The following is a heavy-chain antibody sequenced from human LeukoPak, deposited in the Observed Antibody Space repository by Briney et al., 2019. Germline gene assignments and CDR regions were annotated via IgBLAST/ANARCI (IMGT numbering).Heavy chain of an antibody. D-gene: IGHD4-17*01. V-gene: IGHV3-23*01. CDR2: ISGSGGST. Sequence: PGGSLRLSCADSGFTFSSYAMSWVRQAPGKGLEWVSGISGSGGSTYYADSVKGRFTISRDNSKNTLYLQMNSLRAEDTAVYYCAKGDYGDYFYYFDYWGQGTLVTVSS. J-gene: IGHJ4*02. CDR1: GFTFSSYA. CDR3: AKGDYGDYFYYFDY.